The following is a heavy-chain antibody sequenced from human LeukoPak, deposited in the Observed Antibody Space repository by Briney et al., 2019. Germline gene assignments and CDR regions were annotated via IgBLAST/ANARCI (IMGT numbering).Heavy chain of an antibody. CDR2: IIDTGST. V-gene: IGHV4-34*01. D-gene: IGHD3-22*01. CDR3: ARGPYSYDSSGAFDI. Sequence: SETLSLTCAVYDGSFSGYYWTWIRQPPGKGLEWIGEIIDTGSTKCNSSLKSRVTISVDTSKNQFSLKLSSVTAADTAVYFCARGPYSYDSSGAFDIWGQGTMVTVSS. CDR1: DGSFSGYY. J-gene: IGHJ3*02.